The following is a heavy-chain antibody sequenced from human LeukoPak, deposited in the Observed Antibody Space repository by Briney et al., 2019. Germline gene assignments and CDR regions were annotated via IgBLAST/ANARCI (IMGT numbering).Heavy chain of an antibody. V-gene: IGHV3-23*01. D-gene: IGHD3-22*01. CDR2: ISGSGGST. CDR1: GFTFSSYA. CDR3: VGRSGYYSPFDY. J-gene: IGHJ4*02. Sequence: PGGSLRLSCAASGFTFSSYAMSWVRQAPGKGLEWVSAISGSGGSTYYADSVKGRFTISRDNSKNTLYLQMNSLRAEDTAVYYCVGRSGYYSPFDYWGQGTLVTVSS.